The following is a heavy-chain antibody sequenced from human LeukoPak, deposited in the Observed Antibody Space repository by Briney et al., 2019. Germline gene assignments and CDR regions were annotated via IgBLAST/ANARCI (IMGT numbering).Heavy chain of an antibody. J-gene: IGHJ4*02. V-gene: IGHV3-23*01. Sequence: PGGSVSLLCAASGFNYTTYAVSWVRQAPGRGLEWVSSISASHETTYSADSVKGRFTISRDNSRNTLYLQMDSLKVEDTAIYYCATPTGSYPRGFDNWGQGGQLTVS. D-gene: IGHD1-26*01. CDR1: GFNYTTYA. CDR3: ATPTGSYPRGFDN. CDR2: ISASHETT.